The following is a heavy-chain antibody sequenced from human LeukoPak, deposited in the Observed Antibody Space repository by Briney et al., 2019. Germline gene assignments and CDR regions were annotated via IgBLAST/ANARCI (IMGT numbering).Heavy chain of an antibody. D-gene: IGHD2-15*01. CDR2: INSDGSST. CDR1: GFTFSSHW. V-gene: IGHV3-74*01. CDR3: ARVGGLNWFDP. J-gene: IGHJ5*02. Sequence: GGSLRLSCAASGFTFSSHWMHWVRQAPGKGLVWVSRINSDGSSTVYADSVKGRFTISRDNAKNTLYLQMKRLRAEDTAVYYCARVGGLNWFDPWGQGTLVTVSS.